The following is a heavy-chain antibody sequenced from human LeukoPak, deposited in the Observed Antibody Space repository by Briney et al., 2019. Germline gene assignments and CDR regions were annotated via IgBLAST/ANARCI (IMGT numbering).Heavy chain of an antibody. CDR1: GFPFSTYW. V-gene: IGHV3-30*02. CDR3: AKDLALSDIVATLLDY. CDR2: IRYDGSNK. J-gene: IGHJ4*02. Sequence: GGSLRLSCAASGFPFSTYWMSWVRQAPGKGLEWVAFIRYDGSNKYYADSVKGRFTISRDNSKNTLYLQMNSLRAEDTAVYYCAKDLALSDIVATLLDYWGQGTLVTVSS. D-gene: IGHD5-12*01.